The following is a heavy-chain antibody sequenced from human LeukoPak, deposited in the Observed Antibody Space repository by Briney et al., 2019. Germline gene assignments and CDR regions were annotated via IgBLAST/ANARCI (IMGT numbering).Heavy chain of an antibody. CDR2: ISSSGSYI. CDR3: ARDLTFSADY. CDR1: GFTFSSYN. V-gene: IGHV3-21*01. Sequence: GGSLRLSCAASGFTFSSYNINWVRQAPGKGLEWVSSISSSGSYIYYADSVKGRFTVSRDNAKNSLYLQMNSLRAEDTAVYYCARDLTFSADYWGQGTLVTVSS. D-gene: IGHD1-14*01. J-gene: IGHJ4*02.